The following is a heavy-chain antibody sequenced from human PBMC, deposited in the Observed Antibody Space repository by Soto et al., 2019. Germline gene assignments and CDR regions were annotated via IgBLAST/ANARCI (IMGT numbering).Heavy chain of an antibody. CDR1: GGSFSGYY. D-gene: IGHD2-15*01. CDR2: INHSGST. Sequence: SETLSLTCAVYGGSFSGYYWSWIRQPPGKGLEWIGEINHSGSTNYNPSLKSRVTISVDTSKNQFSLKLSSVTAADTAAYYCARRRYCSGGSCYRSYWYFDLWGRGTLVTVS. V-gene: IGHV4-34*01. J-gene: IGHJ2*01. CDR3: ARRRYCSGGSCYRSYWYFDL.